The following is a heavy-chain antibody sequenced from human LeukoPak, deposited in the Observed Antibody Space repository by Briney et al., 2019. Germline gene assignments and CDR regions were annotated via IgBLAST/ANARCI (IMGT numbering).Heavy chain of an antibody. Sequence: GGSLRLSCAASGFTFSSYWMGWVRQAPGKGLEWVANIKQDGSEKYYVDSMKGRFTISRDNAKNSLYLQMNSLRAEDTAVYYCARAAISGWYEEGFDNWGQGTLVTVSS. V-gene: IGHV3-7*01. D-gene: IGHD6-19*01. CDR2: IKQDGSEK. CDR1: GFTFSSYW. J-gene: IGHJ4*02. CDR3: ARAAISGWYEEGFDN.